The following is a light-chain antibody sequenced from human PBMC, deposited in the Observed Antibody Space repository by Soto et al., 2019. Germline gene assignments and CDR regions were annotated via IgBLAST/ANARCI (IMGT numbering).Light chain of an antibody. J-gene: IGKJ1*01. CDR2: GAS. Sequence: EIVLTQSPATLSVSPGDRVTLSFSASQSVDINLAWYQQRPGQAPRLLIYGASTRATGIPARFSGSGSGTEFTLTISSLQSEDFAVYYCQQYNNWPPWTFGQGTKVDIK. CDR1: QSVDIN. CDR3: QQYNNWPPWT. V-gene: IGKV3-15*01.